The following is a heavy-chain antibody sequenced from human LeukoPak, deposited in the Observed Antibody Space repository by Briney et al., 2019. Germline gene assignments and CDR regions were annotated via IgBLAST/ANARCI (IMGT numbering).Heavy chain of an antibody. D-gene: IGHD1-26*01. CDR3: ARPMWELPPHYYYMDV. CDR1: GFTFSSYG. J-gene: IGHJ6*03. Sequence: PGGSLRLSCAASGFTFSSYGMSWVRQAPGKGLEWVSSISSSSSYIYYADSVKGRFTISRDNAKNSLYLQMNSLRAEDTAVYYCARPMWELPPHYYYMDVWGKGTTVTISS. V-gene: IGHV3-21*01. CDR2: ISSSSSYI.